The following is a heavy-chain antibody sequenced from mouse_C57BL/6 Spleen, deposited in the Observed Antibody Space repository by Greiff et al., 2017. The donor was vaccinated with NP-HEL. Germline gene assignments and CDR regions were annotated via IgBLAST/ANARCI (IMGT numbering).Heavy chain of an antibody. J-gene: IGHJ3*01. CDR3: ARGGTTVVDSWFAY. CDR2: IYPGDGDT. D-gene: IGHD1-1*01. V-gene: IGHV1-82*01. Sequence: VQLQQSGPELVKPGASVKISCKASGYAFSSSWMNWVKQRPGKGLEWIGRIYPGDGDTNYNGKFKGKATLTADKSSSTAYMQLSSLTSEDSAVYFCARGGTTVVDSWFAYWGQGTLVTVSA. CDR1: GYAFSSSW.